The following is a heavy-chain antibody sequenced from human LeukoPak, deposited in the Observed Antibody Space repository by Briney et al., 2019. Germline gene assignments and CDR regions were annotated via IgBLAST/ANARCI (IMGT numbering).Heavy chain of an antibody. D-gene: IGHD3-22*01. J-gene: IGHJ4*02. V-gene: IGHV3-7*01. CDR2: IKQDGSEK. CDR1: GFTFSSYW. CDR3: ATIGPYYYDSSGYYYWDY. Sequence: PGGSLRLSCAASGFTFSSYWMSWVRQAPGKGLEWVANIKQDGSEKYYVDSVKGRFTISRDNAKNSLYLQMNSLRAEDTAVYYCATIGPYYYDSSGYYYWDYWGQGTLVTVSS.